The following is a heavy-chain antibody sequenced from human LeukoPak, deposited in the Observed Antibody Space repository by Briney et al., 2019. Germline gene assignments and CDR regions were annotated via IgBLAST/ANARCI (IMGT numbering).Heavy chain of an antibody. CDR2: VNANGINT. CDR1: GFAFNFYA. Sequence: GGSLRLSCAASGFAFNFYAMTWIRQAPGKGLQWLSTVNANGINTYYADSVRGRFTISRDNSKNTLYLQLNSLRAEDTAIYYCAKPRSGGLAVSGDWFDPWGQGTLVTVSS. V-gene: IGHV3-23*01. J-gene: IGHJ5*02. D-gene: IGHD6-19*01. CDR3: AKPRSGGLAVSGDWFDP.